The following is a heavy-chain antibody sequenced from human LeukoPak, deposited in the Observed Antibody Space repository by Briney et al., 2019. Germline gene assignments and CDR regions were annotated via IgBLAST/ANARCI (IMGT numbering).Heavy chain of an antibody. Sequence: GASVKVSCKSSGYTFTSYGISWVRQAPGQGLEWMGRISGYNGNTNYAQNLQGRVTMTTDTSTSTAYMELGSLRSEDTAVYYCARNPMSHYDILTGYSHFDYWGQGTLVTVSS. V-gene: IGHV1-18*01. J-gene: IGHJ4*02. D-gene: IGHD3-9*01. CDR1: GYTFTSYG. CDR3: ARNPMSHYDILTGYSHFDY. CDR2: ISGYNGNT.